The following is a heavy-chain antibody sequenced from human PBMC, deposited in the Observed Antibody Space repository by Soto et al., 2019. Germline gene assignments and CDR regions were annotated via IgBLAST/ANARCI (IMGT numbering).Heavy chain of an antibody. CDR1: GGTFSSYA. Sequence: QVQLVQSGAEVKKPGSSVKVSCKASGGTFSSYAISWVRQAPGQGLEWMGGIIPIFGTANYAQKFQGRVTITANESTSTAYMELSSLRSEDTAVYYCARVADGAAAVYYGMDVWGQGTTVTVSS. J-gene: IGHJ6*02. V-gene: IGHV1-69*01. CDR2: IIPIFGTA. D-gene: IGHD6-13*01. CDR3: ARVADGAAAVYYGMDV.